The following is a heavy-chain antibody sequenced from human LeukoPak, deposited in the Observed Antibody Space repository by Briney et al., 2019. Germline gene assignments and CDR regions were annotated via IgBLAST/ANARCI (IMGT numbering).Heavy chain of an antibody. CDR3: ARDSGSQYTFDY. J-gene: IGHJ4*02. CDR2: MYTSGNT. Sequence: PSETLSLTCTVSGGSISSYYWSWIRQPPGKRLEWIGRMYTSGNTNYNPSLKSRVTMSVDTSKNQFSLKLSSVTAADTAVYYCARDSGSQYTFDYWGQGTLVTVSS. V-gene: IGHV4-4*07. CDR1: GGSISSYY. D-gene: IGHD1-26*01.